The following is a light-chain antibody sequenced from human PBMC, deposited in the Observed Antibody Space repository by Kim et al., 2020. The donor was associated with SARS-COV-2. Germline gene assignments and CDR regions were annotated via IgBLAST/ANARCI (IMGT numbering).Light chain of an antibody. CDR1: QGISSW. CDR3: QQGNSFPIT. Sequence: ASVGDRVTIARRASQGISSWLAWYQQEAGEAPKLLIYAASSLHSGVPSRFSGRGSGTDFTLTKRGLQPEDIATCDCQQGNSFPITFGQGTRLEIK. V-gene: IGKV1-12*01. J-gene: IGKJ5*01. CDR2: AAS.